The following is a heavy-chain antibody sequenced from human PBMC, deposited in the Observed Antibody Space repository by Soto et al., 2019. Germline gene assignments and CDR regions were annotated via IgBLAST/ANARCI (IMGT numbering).Heavy chain of an antibody. J-gene: IGHJ4*02. Sequence: EVQLLESGGGLVQPGGSLRLSCAASGFTFSSYAMSWVRQAPGKGLEWVSAISGSGGSTYYADSVKGRFTISRDNSKNTLYLQMNSLRAEDTAVYYCARPQYYYDSSGYFNWGQGTLVTVSS. CDR3: ARPQYYYDSSGYFN. V-gene: IGHV3-23*01. CDR2: ISGSGGST. CDR1: GFTFSSYA. D-gene: IGHD3-22*01.